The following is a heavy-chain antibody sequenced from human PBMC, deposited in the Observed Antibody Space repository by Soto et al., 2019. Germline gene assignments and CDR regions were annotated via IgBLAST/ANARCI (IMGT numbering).Heavy chain of an antibody. CDR2: IIPIFGTA. J-gene: IGHJ4*02. CDR1: GGTFSSYA. V-gene: IGHV1-69*13. D-gene: IGHD3-10*01. Sequence: ASVKVSCKASGGTFSSYAISWVRQAPGQGLEWMGGIIPIFGTANYAQKFQGRVTITADESTSTAYMELSSLRSEDTAVYYCAGGSITMVRGDAGLFDYWGQGTLVTVSS. CDR3: AGGSITMVRGDAGLFDY.